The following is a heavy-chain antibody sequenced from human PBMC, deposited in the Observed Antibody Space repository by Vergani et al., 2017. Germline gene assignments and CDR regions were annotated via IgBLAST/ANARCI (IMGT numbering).Heavy chain of an antibody. V-gene: IGHV4-59*01. CDR2: IYYSGST. CDR1: GGSISSYY. D-gene: IGHD3-22*01. J-gene: IGHJ3*02. CDR3: ARDRRYYDSSGETDACDS. Sequence: QVQLQESGPGLVKPSETLSLTCTVSGGSISSYYWRWIRQPPGKGLEWIGYIYYSGSTNANPSLKSRVTISVDTSKNQFSLQLSPVTAAVTAVYYCARDRRYYDSSGETDACDSWGQGTMVTVSS.